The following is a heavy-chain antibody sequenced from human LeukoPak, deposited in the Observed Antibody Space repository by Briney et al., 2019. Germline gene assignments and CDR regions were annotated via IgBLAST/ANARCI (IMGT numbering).Heavy chain of an antibody. CDR1: GYFFSTYW. J-gene: IGHJ3*02. CDR3: ARHLDTTLTSDGFDI. Sequence: GESLKISCKGSGYFFSTYWIGWVRQMPGKGLEWMGIIYPGDSDARYSPSFQGQVSMSVDKSSSTAYLQWSSLKASDTAMYYCARHLDTTLTSDGFDIRGQGTMVTVSS. V-gene: IGHV5-51*01. D-gene: IGHD5-18*01. CDR2: IYPGDSDA.